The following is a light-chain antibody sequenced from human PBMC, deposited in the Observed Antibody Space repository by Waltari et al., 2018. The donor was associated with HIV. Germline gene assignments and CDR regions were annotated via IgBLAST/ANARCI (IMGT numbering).Light chain of an antibody. CDR3: AAWDASLHVV. V-gene: IGLV1-44*01. CDR1: TSNIGTNT. Sequence: QSVLTQPPSASGTPGQGVTISCFGSTSNIGTNTVHWYQHLPGAAPKLIIFRNHQRPSGVPDRFSGSQSGTSAFLTITGLLSGDEATYYCAAWDASLHVVFGGGTQLTVL. CDR2: RNH. J-gene: IGLJ2*01.